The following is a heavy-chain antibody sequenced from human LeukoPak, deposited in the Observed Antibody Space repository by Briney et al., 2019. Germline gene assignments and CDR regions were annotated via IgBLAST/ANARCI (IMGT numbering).Heavy chain of an antibody. CDR1: GFTFDDYA. Sequence: GGSLRLSCAASGFTFDDYAMHWVRQAPGKGLEWVSGISWNSGSIGYADSVKGRFTISRDNAKNSLYLQMNSLRAEDTAVYYCAKDLYRGYSYGYTLDYWGQGTLVTVSS. V-gene: IGHV3-9*01. CDR3: AKDLYRGYSYGYTLDY. J-gene: IGHJ4*02. D-gene: IGHD5-18*01. CDR2: ISWNSGSI.